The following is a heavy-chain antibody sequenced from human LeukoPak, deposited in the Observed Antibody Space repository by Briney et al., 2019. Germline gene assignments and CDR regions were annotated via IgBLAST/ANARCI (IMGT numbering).Heavy chain of an antibody. CDR1: GFTFSTYN. Sequence: PGGSLRLSCAASGFTFSTYNMNWVRQAPGKGLEWVSSISSSSNYIYYADSVKGRFTISRDNAKNSLYLQMNSLRAEETYGYYCARDGGASAPDSFDIWGQGTMVTVSS. V-gene: IGHV3-21*01. J-gene: IGHJ3*02. CDR2: ISSSSNYI. D-gene: IGHD3-16*01. CDR3: ARDGGASAPDSFDI.